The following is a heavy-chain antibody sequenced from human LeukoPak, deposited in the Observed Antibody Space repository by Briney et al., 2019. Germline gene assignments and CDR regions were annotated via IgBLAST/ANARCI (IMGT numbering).Heavy chain of an antibody. V-gene: IGHV3-9*01. CDR3: AKDIGSLSPVGAPGG. D-gene: IGHD1-26*01. CDR2: ISWNSGSI. CDR1: GFTFDDYA. J-gene: IGHJ4*02. Sequence: GGSLRLSCAASGFTFDDYAMHWVRQAPGKGLEWVSGISWNSGSIGYADSVKGRFTIPRDNAKNSLYLQMNSLRAEDTALYYCAKDIGSLSPVGAPGGWGQGTLVTVSS.